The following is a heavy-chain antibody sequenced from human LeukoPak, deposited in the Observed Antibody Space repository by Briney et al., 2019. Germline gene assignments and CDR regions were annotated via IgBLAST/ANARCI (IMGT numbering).Heavy chain of an antibody. J-gene: IGHJ4*02. D-gene: IGHD3/OR15-3a*01. CDR3: ARLSRTGDLDY. CDR1: GYRFTNYW. Sequence: GESLKISCKGSGYRFTNYWIGWVRQMPGKGLEWMGIIYPGDSDTRYSPSFQGQVTISVDKSISTAHLQWSSLKASDTAMYYCARLSRTGDLDYWGQGTLVTVSS. CDR2: IYPGDSDT. V-gene: IGHV5-51*01.